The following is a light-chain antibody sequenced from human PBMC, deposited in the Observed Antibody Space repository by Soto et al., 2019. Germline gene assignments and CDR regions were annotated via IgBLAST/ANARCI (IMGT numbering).Light chain of an antibody. Sequence: EIVMTQSPGTLSLSPGERATLSYRASQRIISSYLDWYQQKPGQAPRLLIYGASSRATGIPDRFSGSGSGTDFTLTISRLEPEDFAVYYCQQYGSSPWTFGQGTKVEIK. CDR2: GAS. V-gene: IGKV3-20*01. CDR3: QQYGSSPWT. J-gene: IGKJ1*01. CDR1: QRIISSY.